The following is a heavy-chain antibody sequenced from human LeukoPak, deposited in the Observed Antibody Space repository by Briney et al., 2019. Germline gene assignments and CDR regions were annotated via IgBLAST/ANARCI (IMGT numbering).Heavy chain of an antibody. CDR2: IYYSGST. J-gene: IGHJ4*02. Sequence: PSETLSLTCTVSGGSIHSGGFYWSWIRQHPGKGLEWIGYIYYSGSTYYNPSLKSRLTISVDTSKNQFSLKLSSVTAADTAVYYCARYGDNSYYFGYWGQGALVTVSS. CDR3: ARYGDNSYYFGY. D-gene: IGHD4-23*01. V-gene: IGHV4-31*03. CDR1: GGSIHSGGFY.